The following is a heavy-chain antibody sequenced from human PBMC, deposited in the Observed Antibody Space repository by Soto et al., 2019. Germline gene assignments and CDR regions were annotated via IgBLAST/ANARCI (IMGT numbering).Heavy chain of an antibody. CDR1: GFTFSDYY. V-gene: IGHV3-11*01. J-gene: IGHJ4*02. Sequence: PGGSLRLSCAASGFTFSDYYMSWIRQAPGKGLEWVSYISTSGNTIYYADSVKGRFTTSRDNAKNSLYLQMNSLRAEDTAVYYCARDKKQWLAKDYWGQGTLVTVSS. CDR3: ARDKKQWLAKDY. D-gene: IGHD6-19*01. CDR2: ISTSGNTI.